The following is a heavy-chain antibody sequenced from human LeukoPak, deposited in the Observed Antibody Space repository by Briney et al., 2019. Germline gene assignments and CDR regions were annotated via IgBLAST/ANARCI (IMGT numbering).Heavy chain of an antibody. CDR1: GGTFSSYA. CDR3: ARAVAPHRDFCSGYSTSYYYYYMDV. D-gene: IGHD3-3*01. J-gene: IGHJ6*03. CDR2: IIPIFGTA. Sequence: ASVKVSCKASGGTFSSYAISWVRQAPGQGLEWMGGIIPIFGTANYAQKFQGRVTITADESTSTAYMELSSLRSEDTAVYYCARAVAPHRDFCSGYSTSYYYYYMDVWGKGTTVTVSS. V-gene: IGHV1-69*13.